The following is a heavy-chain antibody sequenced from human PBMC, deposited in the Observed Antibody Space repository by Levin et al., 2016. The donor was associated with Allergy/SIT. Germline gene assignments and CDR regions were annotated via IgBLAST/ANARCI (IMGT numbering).Heavy chain of an antibody. Sequence: GESLKISCAASGFTFSSYGMHWVRQAPGKGLEWVAVISYDGSNKYYADSVKGRFTISRDNSKNTLYLQMNSLRAEDTAVYYCAKDKVYGGDGYIYYFDYWGQGTLVTVSS. D-gene: IGHD5-24*01. J-gene: IGHJ4*02. V-gene: IGHV3-30*18. CDR3: AKDKVYGGDGYIYYFDY. CDR2: ISYDGSNK. CDR1: GFTFSSYG.